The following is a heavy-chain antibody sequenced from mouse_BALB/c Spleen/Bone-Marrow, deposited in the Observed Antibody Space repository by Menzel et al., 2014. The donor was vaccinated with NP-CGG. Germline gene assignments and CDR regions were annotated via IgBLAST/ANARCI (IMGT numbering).Heavy chain of an antibody. Sequence: VQLQESGAELAKPGASVKMSCKASGYTFTSYWMHWVKQRPGQGLEWIGYINPSTGYTEYNQKFKDKATLTADKSSSTAYMQLNSLTSEDSAVYYCARPPYYYGSSYDAMDYWGQGTSVTVSS. J-gene: IGHJ4*01. CDR2: INPSTGYT. CDR3: ARPPYYYGSSYDAMDY. D-gene: IGHD1-1*01. V-gene: IGHV1-7*01. CDR1: GYTFTSYW.